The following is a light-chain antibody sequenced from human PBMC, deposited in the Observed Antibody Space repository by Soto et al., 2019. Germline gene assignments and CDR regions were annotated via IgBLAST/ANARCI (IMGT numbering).Light chain of an antibody. CDR2: EVS. CDR3: CSYAGSSTSYV. J-gene: IGLJ1*01. CDR1: SSDVGSYNL. V-gene: IGLV2-23*02. Sequence: QSVLTQPASVSGSPGQSITISCTGTSSDVGSYNLVSWYQQRPGKAPKLMIYEVSKRPSGVSNRFSGSKSGNTASLTISGLQAEDEADYYCCSYAGSSTSYVFGTGTKVTVL.